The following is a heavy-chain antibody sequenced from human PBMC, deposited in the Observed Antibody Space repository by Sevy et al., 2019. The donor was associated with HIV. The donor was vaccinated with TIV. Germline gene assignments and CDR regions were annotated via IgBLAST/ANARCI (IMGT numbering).Heavy chain of an antibody. J-gene: IGHJ6*02. D-gene: IGHD4-17*01. CDR2: INSDSGVT. V-gene: IGHV1-2*02. CDR1: GYIFSDYY. Sequence: ASVKVSCKASGYIFSDYYIHWVRQAPRQGLEWIAWINSDSGVTNYAQRFQGEVTVTRDTSLRTAYLELTNLKSNDTAIYYCARLTTQPTSDLYGLDVWGQGTTVTVSS. CDR3: ARLTTQPTSDLYGLDV.